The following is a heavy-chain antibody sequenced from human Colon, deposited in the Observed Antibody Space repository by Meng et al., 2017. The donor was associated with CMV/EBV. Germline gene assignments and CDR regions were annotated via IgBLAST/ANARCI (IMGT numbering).Heavy chain of an antibody. CDR2: ISGSGGST. J-gene: IGHJ4*02. CDR3: ARDLRGDYFDR. D-gene: IGHD3-10*01. V-gene: IGHV3-23*01. CDR1: GFTFSSYA. Sequence: GESLKISCAASGFTFSSYAMSWVRQAPGKGLEWVSAISGSGGSTYYADSVKGRFTISRDNSKNTVFLQMNSLRAEDTAVYYCARDLRGDYFDRWGQGTLVTVSS.